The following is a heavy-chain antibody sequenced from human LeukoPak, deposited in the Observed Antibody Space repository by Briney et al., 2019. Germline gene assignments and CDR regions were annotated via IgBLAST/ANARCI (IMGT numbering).Heavy chain of an antibody. CDR3: ARASDPWLQLT. Sequence: TGGSLRLSCAASGFTFSNYWMIWVRQARANGLEWVGNIKQDGSEKRYADSVRGRFSISRDNAQTSLYLQMNSLRAEDTAVYYCARASDPWLQLTWGQGTLVTVSS. J-gene: IGHJ5*02. V-gene: IGHV3-7*03. CDR1: GFTFSNYW. CDR2: IKQDGSEK. D-gene: IGHD5-24*01.